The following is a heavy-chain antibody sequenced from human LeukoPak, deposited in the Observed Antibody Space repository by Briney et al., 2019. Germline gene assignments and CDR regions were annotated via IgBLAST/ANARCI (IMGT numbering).Heavy chain of an antibody. CDR3: AGIRFLEWRSYYYYMDV. V-gene: IGHV3-9*01. J-gene: IGHJ6*03. D-gene: IGHD3-3*01. Sequence: GGSLRLSCAASGFTFDDYAMHWVRHAPGKGLEWVSGISWNSGSIVYADSVKGRFTISRDNAKNSLYLQMNSLRAEDTSVYYCAGIRFLEWRSYYYYMDVWRKGTTVTVSS. CDR2: ISWNSGSI. CDR1: GFTFDDYA.